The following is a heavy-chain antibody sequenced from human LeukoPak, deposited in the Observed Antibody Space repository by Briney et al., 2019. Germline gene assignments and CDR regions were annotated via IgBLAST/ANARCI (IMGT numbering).Heavy chain of an antibody. Sequence: GGSLRLSCAASGVTLSSYAMSWARQAPGKGLEWASGISSSGSGGNTYYADSVKGRFTISRDSSKNTLFLHMNTLRAEDTAIYYCAKDRTVGASYWYFDLWGRGTLVTVSS. CDR3: AKDRTVGASYWYFDL. D-gene: IGHD1-26*01. J-gene: IGHJ2*01. CDR1: GVTLSSYA. CDR2: ISSSGSGGNT. V-gene: IGHV3-23*01.